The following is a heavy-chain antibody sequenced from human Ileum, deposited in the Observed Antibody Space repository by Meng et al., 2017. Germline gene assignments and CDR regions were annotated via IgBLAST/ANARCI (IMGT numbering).Heavy chain of an antibody. D-gene: IGHD3-10*01. CDR3: AAVALRGLGGRDV. Sequence: SQILSLLRAISGDSVSNNYAVWNWIRQSPSRGLEWLGRTYYRSKRYSEYAGPVRDRITINPDTARNHSSLQQKSVTPEDTAVYYCAAVALRGLGGRDVWGQGTTVTVSS. J-gene: IGHJ6*02. V-gene: IGHV6-1*01. CDR2: TYYRSKRYS. CDR1: GDSVSNNYAV.